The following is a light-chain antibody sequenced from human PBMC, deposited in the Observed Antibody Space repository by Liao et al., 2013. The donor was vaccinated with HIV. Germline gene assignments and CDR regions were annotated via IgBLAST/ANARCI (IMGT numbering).Light chain of an antibody. J-gene: IGLJ2*01. CDR2: EDT. V-gene: IGLV3-21*01. Sequence: SYVLTQPPSLSVAPGKTARITCGGNDIGSKSVHWYQQRPGQSPVLVMYEDTKRPSGTPERFSGSNSGNTATLTISGTQPVDEAEYFCQAWDSSAAVVFGGGTTLTVL. CDR3: QAWDSSAAVV. CDR1: DIGSKS.